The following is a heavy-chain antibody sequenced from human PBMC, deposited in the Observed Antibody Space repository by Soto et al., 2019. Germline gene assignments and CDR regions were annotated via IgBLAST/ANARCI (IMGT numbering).Heavy chain of an antibody. D-gene: IGHD6-19*01. CDR1: GFTFDDYA. J-gene: IGHJ4*02. CDR2: ISWNSGSI. V-gene: IGHV3-9*01. Sequence: PGGSLRLSCAASGFTFDDYAMHWVQQAPGKGLEWVSGISWNSGSIGYADSVKGRFTISRDSAKNSLYLQMNSLRAEDTALYYCAKDTGPGIAVAVDYWGQGTLVTVYS. CDR3: AKDTGPGIAVAVDY.